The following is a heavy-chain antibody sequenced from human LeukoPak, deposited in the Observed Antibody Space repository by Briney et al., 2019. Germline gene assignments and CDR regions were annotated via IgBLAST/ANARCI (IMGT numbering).Heavy chain of an antibody. V-gene: IGHV3-23*01. CDR1: GFTFSSYA. J-gene: IGHJ4*02. CDR2: FSGSGGST. CDR3: AKPTGPYYYDSPNYFDY. Sequence: PGGSLRLSCAASGFTFSSYAMSWVRQAPGKGLEWGSTFSGSGGSTYYADSVKGRFTISRDNSKNTLHLQMNSLRAEDTAVYYCAKPTGPYYYDSPNYFDYWGQGTLVTVSS. D-gene: IGHD3-22*01.